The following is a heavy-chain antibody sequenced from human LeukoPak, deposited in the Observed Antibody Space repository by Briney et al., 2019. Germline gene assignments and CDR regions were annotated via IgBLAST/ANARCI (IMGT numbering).Heavy chain of an antibody. J-gene: IGHJ5*02. CDR3: AKSIVGATTFVS. D-gene: IGHD1-26*01. CDR1: GYTFTGYY. Sequence: ASVKVSCKASGYTFTGYYMHWVRQAPGQGLEWMGWINPNGGGTNYAQKFQGRVTMTRDTSISTAYMELSRLRSDDTAVYYCAKSIVGATTFVSWGQGTLVTVSS. V-gene: IGHV1-2*02. CDR2: INPNGGGT.